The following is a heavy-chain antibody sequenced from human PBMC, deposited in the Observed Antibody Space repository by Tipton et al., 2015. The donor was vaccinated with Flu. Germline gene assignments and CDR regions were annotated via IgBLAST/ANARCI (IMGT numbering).Heavy chain of an antibody. CDR2: IWYDGGEK. D-gene: IGHD1-14*01. V-gene: IGHV3-33*01. CDR3: VRAIYNSDNY. CDR1: GYTFSRHG. J-gene: IGHJ4*02. Sequence: SLRLSCAAAGYTFSRHGIHWVRQAPGKGLEWVAVIWYDGGEKRYADSVRGRFTISRDNPVNSMYMQMNSLRAEDTAVYYCVRAIYNSDNYSGQGTLVTVSS.